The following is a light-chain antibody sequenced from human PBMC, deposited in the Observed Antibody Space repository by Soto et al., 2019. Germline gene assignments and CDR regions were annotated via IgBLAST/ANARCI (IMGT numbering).Light chain of an antibody. CDR2: KAS. CDR1: QSISSW. Sequence: NQMNQSPSTLSASVGDRVTITCRASQSISSWLAWYHQKPGKAPKLLIYKASSLESGVPSRFSGSGSGTEFTLTISSLQPDDFATYYCQQYNSYSPWTFGQGTKVDIK. J-gene: IGKJ1*01. V-gene: IGKV1-5*03. CDR3: QQYNSYSPWT.